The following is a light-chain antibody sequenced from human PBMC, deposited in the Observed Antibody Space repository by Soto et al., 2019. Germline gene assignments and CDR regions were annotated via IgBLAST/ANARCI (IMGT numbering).Light chain of an antibody. CDR2: RNN. CDR1: SSNIGSNY. V-gene: IGLV1-47*01. Sequence: QSVLTQPPSASGTSGQRVTISCSGSSSNIGSNYVYWYQQLPGTAPKLLIYRNNQRPSGVPDRFSGSKSGTSASLAISGLRSGDEADYYCAAWDDSLIGVVFGGGTKLTVL. CDR3: AAWDDSLIGVV. J-gene: IGLJ2*01.